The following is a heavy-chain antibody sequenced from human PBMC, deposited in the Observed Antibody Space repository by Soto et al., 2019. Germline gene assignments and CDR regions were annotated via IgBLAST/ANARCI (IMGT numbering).Heavy chain of an antibody. CDR1: GGSISSGDYY. CDR2: IYYSGST. V-gene: IGHV4-30-4*01. J-gene: IGHJ5*02. Sequence: SETLSLTCTVSGGSISSGDYYWSWIRQPPGKGLEWIGYIYYSGSTHYNPSLKSRVTISVDTSKNQFSLKLSSVTAADTAVYYCARGLGDCSGGSCLIYWFDPWGQGTLVTVSS. CDR3: ARGLGDCSGGSCLIYWFDP. D-gene: IGHD2-15*01.